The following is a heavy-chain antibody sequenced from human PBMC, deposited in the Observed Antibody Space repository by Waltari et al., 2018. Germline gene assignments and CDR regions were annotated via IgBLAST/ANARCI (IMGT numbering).Heavy chain of an antibody. CDR3: ARDRLLIVGASL. D-gene: IGHD1-26*01. CDR1: GYTFTGYY. V-gene: IGHV1-2*02. Sequence: QVQLVQSGAEVKKPGASVKVSCKASGYTFTGYYMHWVRQAPGQGLEWMVGINPNSGGTNYAHKFQGRVTMTRDTSISTAYMELGRLRSDDTAVYYCARDRLLIVGASLWGQGTLVTVSS. CDR2: INPNSGGT. J-gene: IGHJ4*02.